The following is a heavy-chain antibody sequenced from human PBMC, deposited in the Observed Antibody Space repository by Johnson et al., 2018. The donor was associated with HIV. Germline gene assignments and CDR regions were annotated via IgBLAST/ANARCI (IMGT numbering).Heavy chain of an antibody. V-gene: IGHV3-30-3*01. Sequence: VQLVESGGGVVQPGRSLRLSCAASGFTFSSYAMHWVRQAPGKGLEWVAVISYDGSNKYYADSVKGRFTISRDNSKNTLYLQMNSLRAEDTAVYYCARDPSGSYAEVTPDARFDIWGQGTMVTVSS. CDR2: ISYDGSNK. CDR3: ARDPSGSYAEVTPDARFDI. J-gene: IGHJ3*02. D-gene: IGHD1-26*01. CDR1: GFTFSSYA.